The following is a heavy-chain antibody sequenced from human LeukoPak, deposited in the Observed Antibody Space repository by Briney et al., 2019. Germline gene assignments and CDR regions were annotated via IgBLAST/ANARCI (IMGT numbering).Heavy chain of an antibody. V-gene: IGHV1-18*01. CDR1: GYTFTTYG. J-gene: IGHJ2*01. CDR3: ARGWLQPYWYFDL. Sequence: GASVKVSCKASGYTFTTYGIIWVRQAPGQGLEWMGWISAYNGNTNYAQKLQGRVTMTTDTSTSTAYMELRSLRSDDTAVYYCARGWLQPYWYFDLWGRGTLVAVSS. D-gene: IGHD5-24*01. CDR2: ISAYNGNT.